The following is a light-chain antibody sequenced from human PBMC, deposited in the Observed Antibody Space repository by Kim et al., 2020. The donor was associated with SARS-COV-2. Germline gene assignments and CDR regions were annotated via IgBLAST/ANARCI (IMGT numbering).Light chain of an antibody. CDR2: AAS. J-gene: IGKJ1*01. V-gene: IGKV3-20*01. CDR3: QQYGNSPRT. Sequence: SPGESATVSCRASQSVSSSYLAWYQQRPGQAPRLLIFAASHRAADVPDRFSGSASGTDFTLTISRLEPEDFGMYYCQQYGNSPRTFGQGTKVDIK. CDR1: QSVSSSY.